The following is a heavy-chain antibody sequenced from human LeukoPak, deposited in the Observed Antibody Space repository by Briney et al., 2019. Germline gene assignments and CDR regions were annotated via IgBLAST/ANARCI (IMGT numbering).Heavy chain of an antibody. J-gene: IGHJ6*03. Sequence: PPETLSLTCAVSGGSIKGLTYVSGWIRQPPGKGLEWIGCIYYAGATSYNPSLKRRVTISVDTAKDGFSTQLASGTPANSAVYPSRTRPRRVVVGPNDYPYHMDVWGTGTTVSVSS. CDR3: RTRPRRVVVGPNDYPYHMDV. V-gene: IGHV4-39*02. CDR2: IYYAGAT. D-gene: IGHD2-15*01. CDR1: GGSIKGLTYV.